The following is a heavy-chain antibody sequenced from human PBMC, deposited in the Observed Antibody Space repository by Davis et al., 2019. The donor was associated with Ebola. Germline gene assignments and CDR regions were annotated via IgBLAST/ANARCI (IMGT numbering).Heavy chain of an antibody. CDR2: ISGSGGST. CDR3: AKDRYQLPISGVVWFDP. CDR1: GFTFRSYA. Sequence: PGGSLRLSCAASGFTFRSYAMSWVRQAPGKGLEWVSAISGSGGSTYYADSVKGRFTISRDNSKNTLYLQMNSLRAEDTAVYYCAKDRYQLPISGVVWFDPWGQGTLVTVSS. J-gene: IGHJ5*02. V-gene: IGHV3-23*01. D-gene: IGHD2-2*01.